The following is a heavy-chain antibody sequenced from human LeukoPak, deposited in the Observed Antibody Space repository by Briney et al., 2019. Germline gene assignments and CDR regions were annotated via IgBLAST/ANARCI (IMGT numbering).Heavy chain of an antibody. J-gene: IGHJ4*02. V-gene: IGHV3-48*04. CDR1: ESSLSSYS. Sequence: GGSWRFSGEPPESSLSSYSMNWIGRAPGKGLEWVSYISSSGSTIYYADSVKGRFTISRDNAKNSLYLQMNSLRAEDTAVYYCARVRWLQLFDYWGQGTLVTVSS. D-gene: IGHD5-24*01. CDR2: ISSSGSTI. CDR3: ARVRWLQLFDY.